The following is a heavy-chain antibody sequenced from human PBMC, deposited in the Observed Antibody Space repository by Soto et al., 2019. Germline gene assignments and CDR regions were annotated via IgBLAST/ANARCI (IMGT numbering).Heavy chain of an antibody. Sequence: QVHLVESRGGGVQPGRSKRLSCVVSGFTFNDYAIHWVRQAPGKGLEWVAVISFDGNNKFYTDSVKGRFTISRDRSKTTAYLQMNNLRAEDTAVYYCARDHWDCSGGGCNPHQLNFFAMDVWGQGTTVTVSS. CDR1: GFTFNDYA. CDR3: ARDHWDCSGGGCNPHQLNFFAMDV. V-gene: IGHV3-30*03. J-gene: IGHJ6*02. D-gene: IGHD2-15*01. CDR2: ISFDGNNK.